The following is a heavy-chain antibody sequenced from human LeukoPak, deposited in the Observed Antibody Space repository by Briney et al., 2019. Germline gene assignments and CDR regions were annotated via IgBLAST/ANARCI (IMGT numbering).Heavy chain of an antibody. D-gene: IGHD3-22*01. CDR2: ISGSGGST. CDR3: AKVPGYYYDSSGYYYFDY. CDR1: GFTFSSYA. Sequence: PGGSLRLSCAASGFTFSSYAMSWVRQAPGKGLEWVSAISGSGGSTYYADSVKGRFTISRDNSRNTLYLKMNSLRAEDTAVYYCAKVPGYYYDSSGYYYFDYWGQGTLVTVSS. J-gene: IGHJ4*02. V-gene: IGHV3-23*01.